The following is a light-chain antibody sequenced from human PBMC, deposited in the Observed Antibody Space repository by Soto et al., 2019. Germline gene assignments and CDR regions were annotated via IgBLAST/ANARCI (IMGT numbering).Light chain of an antibody. CDR3: MQVLQSPIT. CDR2: LTS. J-gene: IGKJ5*01. V-gene: IGKV2-28*01. CDR1: QSLLHSHGYHY. Sequence: DIVMTQSPLSLPVTPGEPASISCRSSQSLLHSHGYHYLDWYLQKXGQSPQXXIYLTSNRASGVPDRFSGSGSGTDFTLKISRVEAEDVGVDYCMQVLQSPITFGQGTRLEIK.